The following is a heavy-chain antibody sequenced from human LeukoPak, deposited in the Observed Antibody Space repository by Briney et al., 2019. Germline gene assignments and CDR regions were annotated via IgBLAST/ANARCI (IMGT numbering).Heavy chain of an antibody. V-gene: IGHV1-2*02. CDR1: GYTFTGYY. J-gene: IGHJ3*02. Sequence: GASVKVSCKASGYTFTGYYMHWVRQAPGQGLEWMGWINPNSGGTNYAQKFQGRVTMTRDTSISTAYMELSSLRSDDTAVYYCARDLYGGTSNTDAFDIWGQGTMVTVSS. D-gene: IGHD4-23*01. CDR2: INPNSGGT. CDR3: ARDLYGGTSNTDAFDI.